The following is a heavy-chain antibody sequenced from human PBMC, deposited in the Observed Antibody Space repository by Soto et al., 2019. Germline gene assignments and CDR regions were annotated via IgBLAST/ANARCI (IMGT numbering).Heavy chain of an antibody. J-gene: IGHJ4*02. Sequence: SETLSLTCAVYGGSFSGYYWSWIRQPPGKGLEWIGEINHSGSTNYNPSLKSRVTILVDTSKNQFSLKLSSVTAADTAVYYCERGHGGSPPSYWGQGTLVTVSS. CDR3: ERGHGGSPPSY. CDR2: INHSGST. D-gene: IGHD2-15*01. V-gene: IGHV4-34*01. CDR1: GGSFSGYY.